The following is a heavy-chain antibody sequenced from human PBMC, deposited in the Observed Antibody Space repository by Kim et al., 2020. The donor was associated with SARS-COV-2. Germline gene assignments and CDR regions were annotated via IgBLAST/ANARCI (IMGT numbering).Heavy chain of an antibody. J-gene: IGHJ5*02. CDR2: IYYSGST. CDR1: GGSISSSSYY. Sequence: SETLSLTCTVSGGSISSSSYYWGWIRQPPGKGLEWIGSIYYSGSTYYNPSLKSRVTISVDTSKNQFSLKLSSVTAADTAVYYCARLKQWLVGVNWFDPWGQGTLVTVSS. D-gene: IGHD6-19*01. V-gene: IGHV4-39*01. CDR3: ARLKQWLVGVNWFDP.